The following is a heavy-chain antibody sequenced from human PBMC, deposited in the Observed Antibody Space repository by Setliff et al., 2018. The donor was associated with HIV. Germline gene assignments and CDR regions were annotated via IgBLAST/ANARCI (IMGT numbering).Heavy chain of an antibody. Sequence: KPSETLSLTCTVSGDSVSSASYYWSWIRQPPGKGLEWIGYIYYSGTTKYNPSLKSRVTISVDTSKNQFSLILRSVTAADTAMYYCARSSGSGSYCFRYGVDVWGHGTTVTVSS. D-gene: IGHD3-10*01. J-gene: IGHJ6*02. CDR1: GDSVSSASYY. CDR2: IYYSGTT. V-gene: IGHV4-61*01. CDR3: ARSSGSGSYCFRYGVDV.